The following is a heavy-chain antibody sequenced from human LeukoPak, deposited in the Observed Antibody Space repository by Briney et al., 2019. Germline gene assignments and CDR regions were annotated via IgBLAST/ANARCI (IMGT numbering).Heavy chain of an antibody. J-gene: IGHJ4*02. CDR2: INSSGGST. CDR3: ARAGQEWFGDLGFDY. V-gene: IGHV3-23*01. CDR1: GFTFRSYA. Sequence: GGSLRLSCVASGFTFRSYAMSWVRQAPGKGLEWVSTINSSGGSTYYADSLKGRFTISRDVSKNTLYLQMNSLRAEDTAVYYCARAGQEWFGDLGFDYWGQGTLVTVSS. D-gene: IGHD3-10*01.